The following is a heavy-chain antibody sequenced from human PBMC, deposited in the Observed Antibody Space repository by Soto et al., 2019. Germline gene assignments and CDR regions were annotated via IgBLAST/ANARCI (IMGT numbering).Heavy chain of an antibody. CDR1: GFIFSSYV. CDR3: ARDGEVGIGKDYVDR. V-gene: IGHV3-33*01. J-gene: IGHJ2*01. CDR2: IRNEVIKK. Sequence: QVQLVESGGGVVQPGRSLRLSCATSGFIFSSYVMHWVRQVPGKGLEWVSVIRNEVIKKNYADPVKGRLTISRDTSKNTLYLEMNRLRAEDTAVYYGARDGEVGIGKDYVDRWGRGTLVTVSS. D-gene: IGHD2-21*01.